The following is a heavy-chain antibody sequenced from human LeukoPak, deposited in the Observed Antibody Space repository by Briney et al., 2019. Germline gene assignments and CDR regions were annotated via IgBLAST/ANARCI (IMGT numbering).Heavy chain of an antibody. D-gene: IGHD2-15*01. J-gene: IGHJ4*02. Sequence: SETLSLTCTVSGYSISSGYYWGWIRQPPGKGLEWIGSIYHSGSTYYNRSLKSRVTISVDTSKNQFSLKLSSVTAADMAVYYCARDYCSGGSCCPDPFDYWGQGTPVTVSS. CDR2: IYHSGST. CDR3: ARDYCSGGSCCPDPFDY. V-gene: IGHV4-38-2*02. CDR1: GYSISSGYY.